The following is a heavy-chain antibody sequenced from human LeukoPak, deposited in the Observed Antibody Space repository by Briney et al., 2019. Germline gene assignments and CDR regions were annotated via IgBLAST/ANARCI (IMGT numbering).Heavy chain of an antibody. D-gene: IGHD3-9*01. CDR3: ASLYDIVGTAVDY. CDR2: IDPNTGGT. V-gene: IGHV1-2*06. J-gene: IGHJ4*02. Sequence: ASVKVSCKTSGYTFTNYYIHWVRQAPGQGLEWMGRIDPNTGGTKSAKNFQGRVTMTRDTSISTAYMALSGLRSDDTAVYYCASLYDIVGTAVDYWGQGTLVTVSS. CDR1: GYTFTNYY.